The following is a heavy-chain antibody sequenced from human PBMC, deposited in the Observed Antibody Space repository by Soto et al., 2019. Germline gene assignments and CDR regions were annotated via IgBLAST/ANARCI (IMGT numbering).Heavy chain of an antibody. CDR3: AGVFRPYDILTGYSETWLDP. D-gene: IGHD3-9*01. Sequence: PSETLSLTCTVSGGSISSGDYYWSWIRQPPGKGLEWIGYIYYSGSTYYNPSLKSRVTISVDTSKNQFSLKLSSVTAADTAVYYFAGVFRPYDILTGYSETWLDPGGKGPLSTVPS. CDR2: IYYSGST. J-gene: IGHJ5*02. CDR1: GGSISSGDYY. V-gene: IGHV4-30-4*01.